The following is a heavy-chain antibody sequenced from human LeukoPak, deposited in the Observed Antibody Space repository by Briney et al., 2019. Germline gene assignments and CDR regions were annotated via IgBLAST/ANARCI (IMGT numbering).Heavy chain of an antibody. CDR1: GYTFTGYY. V-gene: IGHV1-2*04. J-gene: IGHJ4*02. Sequence: ASVKVSCKASGYTFTGYYMHWVRQAPGQGLEWMGWINPNSGGTNYAQKFQGWVTMTRDTSISTAYMELSRLRSDVTAVYYCARDLSQWLVRYYFDYWGQGTLVTVSS. CDR2: INPNSGGT. D-gene: IGHD6-19*01. CDR3: ARDLSQWLVRYYFDY.